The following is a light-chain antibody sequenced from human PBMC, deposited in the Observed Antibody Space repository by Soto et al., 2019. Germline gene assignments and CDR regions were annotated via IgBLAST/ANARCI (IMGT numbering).Light chain of an antibody. Sequence: DVVMTQSPLSLPVTLGQPASISCRSTQSLVYSDGNTYLHWFQQRPGQSPRRLLYRASNRDSGVSDRFSGSGSGTDFTLKISRVEAEDVGVYYCMQGTHWPPTFGQGTKVEIK. CDR3: MQGTHWPPT. CDR2: RAS. CDR1: QSLVYSDGNTY. V-gene: IGKV2-30*01. J-gene: IGKJ1*01.